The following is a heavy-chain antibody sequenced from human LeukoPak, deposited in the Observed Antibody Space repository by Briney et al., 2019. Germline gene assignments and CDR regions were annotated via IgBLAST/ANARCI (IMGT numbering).Heavy chain of an antibody. J-gene: IGHJ4*02. D-gene: IGHD3-10*01. CDR1: GYSFTSYW. CDR2: IYPGDSDT. CDR3: ARRYYGSGSSYPFDY. Sequence: GESLKTSCKGSGYSFTSYWIGWVRQMPGKGLEWMGIIYPGDSDTRYSPSFQGQVTISADKSISTAYLQWSSLKASDTAMYYCARRYYGSGSSYPFDYWGQGTLVTVSS. V-gene: IGHV5-51*01.